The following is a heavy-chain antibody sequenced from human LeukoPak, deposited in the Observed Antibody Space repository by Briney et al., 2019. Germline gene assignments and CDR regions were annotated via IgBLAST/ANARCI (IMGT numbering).Heavy chain of an antibody. CDR1: GFTFSNAW. V-gene: IGHV3-15*01. D-gene: IGHD3-9*01. CDR2: IKSKTDGGTT. J-gene: IGHJ4*02. CDR3: TTDLPYDILTGYYHDY. Sequence: NTGGSLRLSCAASGFTFSNAWMSWVRQAPGKGLEWVGRIKSKTDGGTTDYAAPVKGRFTISRDDSKNTLYLQMNSLKTEDTAVYYCTTDLPYDILTGYYHDYWGQGTLVTVSS.